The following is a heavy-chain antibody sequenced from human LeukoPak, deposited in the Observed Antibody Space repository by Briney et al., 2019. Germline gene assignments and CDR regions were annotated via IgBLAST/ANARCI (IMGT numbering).Heavy chain of an antibody. CDR3: VRGMRSGGNSPWDS. J-gene: IGHJ4*02. D-gene: IGHD4-23*01. CDR1: GGSISSSSYY. V-gene: IGHV4-39*07. Sequence: SETLSLTCTVSGGSISSSSYYWGWIRQPPGKGLEWIGSIYYSGSTYYNPSLKSRVTISVDTSKNQFSLKLSSVTAADTAVYYCVRGMRSGGNSPWDSWGQGTLVTVSS. CDR2: IYYSGST.